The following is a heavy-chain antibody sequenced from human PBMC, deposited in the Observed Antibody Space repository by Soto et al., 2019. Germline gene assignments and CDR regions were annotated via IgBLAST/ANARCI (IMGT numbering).Heavy chain of an antibody. Sequence: SETLSLTCTVSGGSISSYYWSWIRQPPGKGLEWIGYIYYSGSTNYNPSLKSRVTISLDTSKNQFSLKLSSVTAADTAVYYCARTRRSSSWDLDYWGQGTLVTVSS. CDR3: ARTRRSSSWDLDY. CDR2: IYYSGST. J-gene: IGHJ4*02. V-gene: IGHV4-59*01. D-gene: IGHD6-13*01. CDR1: GGSISSYY.